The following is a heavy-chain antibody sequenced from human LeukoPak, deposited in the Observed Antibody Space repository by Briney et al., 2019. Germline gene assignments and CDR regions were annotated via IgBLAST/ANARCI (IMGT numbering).Heavy chain of an antibody. CDR3: AKSRTKYGDSLVDY. D-gene: IGHD4-17*01. J-gene: IGHJ4*02. V-gene: IGHV3-23*01. CDR2: ISGSSGST. Sequence: GGSLRRSCAASGFTFTSFGMTWVRQPPGKGLEWVSSISGSSGSTYYADSVKGRFTISRDNSKNTLYLQMNSLGSEDTAVYYCAKSRTKYGDSLVDYWGQGTLVTVSS. CDR1: GFTFTSFG.